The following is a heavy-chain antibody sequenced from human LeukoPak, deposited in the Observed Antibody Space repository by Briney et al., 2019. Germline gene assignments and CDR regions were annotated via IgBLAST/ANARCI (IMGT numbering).Heavy chain of an antibody. J-gene: IGHJ4*02. CDR1: GFTFSSYW. Sequence: GGPLRLSCAASGFTFSSYWMSWVRQAPGKGLEWVANIKQDGSEKYYVDSVKGRFTISRDNTKNSLYLQMNGLRAEDTAVYYCAREWPGYSYGDYWGQGTLVTVSS. V-gene: IGHV3-7*01. D-gene: IGHD5-18*01. CDR3: AREWPGYSYGDY. CDR2: IKQDGSEK.